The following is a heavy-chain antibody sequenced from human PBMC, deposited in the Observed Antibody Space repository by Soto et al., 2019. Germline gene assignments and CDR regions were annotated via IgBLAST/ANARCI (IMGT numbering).Heavy chain of an antibody. D-gene: IGHD4-17*01. J-gene: IGHJ4*02. CDR3: ARDAFPSTVYTDYGDHHPTYFDY. Sequence: EVQLVESGGGLVQPGGSLRLSCAASGFTVSSNYMSWVRQAPGKGLEWVSVIYSGGSTYYADSVKGRFTISRDNSKNTLYLQMNSLRAEDTAVYYCARDAFPSTVYTDYGDHHPTYFDYWGQGTLVTVSS. CDR1: GFTVSSNY. CDR2: IYSGGST. V-gene: IGHV3-66*01.